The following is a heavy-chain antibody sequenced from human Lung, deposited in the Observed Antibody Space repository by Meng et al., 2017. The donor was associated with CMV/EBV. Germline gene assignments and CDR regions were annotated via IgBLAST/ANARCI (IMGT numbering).Heavy chain of an antibody. CDR1: GGTFSSYA. V-gene: IGHV1-69*10. J-gene: IGHJ6*02. D-gene: IGHD3-3*01. CDR3: ARDSITIFGVVTKNDYYYYGMDF. Sequence: SVKVSCKASGGTFSSYAISWVRQAPGQGLEWMGGIIPILGIANYAQKFKGRVTITADKSTSTAYMELSSLRSEDTAVYYCARDSITIFGVVTKNDYYYYGMDFWGQGTTVTVSS. CDR2: IIPILGIA.